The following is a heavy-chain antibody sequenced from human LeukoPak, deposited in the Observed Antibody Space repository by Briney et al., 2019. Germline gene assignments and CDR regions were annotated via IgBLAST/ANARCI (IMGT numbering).Heavy chain of an antibody. J-gene: IGHJ3*02. CDR1: GFTFSSYA. V-gene: IGHV3-30*04. CDR2: ISYEGSNK. D-gene: IGHD1-26*01. CDR3: ARGGVLGGDAFDI. Sequence: PGRSLRLSCAASGFTFSSYAMHWVRQAPGKGLEWVAVISYEGSNKYYADSVKGRFTISRDNSKNTLYLQMNSLRAEDTAVYYCARGGVLGGDAFDIWGQGTMVTVSS.